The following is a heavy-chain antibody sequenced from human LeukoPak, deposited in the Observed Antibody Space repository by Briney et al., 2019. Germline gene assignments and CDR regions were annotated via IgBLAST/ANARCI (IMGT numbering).Heavy chain of an antibody. CDR3: ARSTCSSTSCYIDY. J-gene: IGHJ4*02. D-gene: IGHD2-2*02. CDR1: GGSISSYY. Sequence: SETPSLTCTVSGGSISSYYWSWIRQPPGKGLEWIGYIYYSGSTNYNPSLKSRVTISVDTSKNQFSLKLSSVTAADTAVYYCARSTCSSTSCYIDYWGQGTLVTVSS. V-gene: IGHV4-59*01. CDR2: IYYSGST.